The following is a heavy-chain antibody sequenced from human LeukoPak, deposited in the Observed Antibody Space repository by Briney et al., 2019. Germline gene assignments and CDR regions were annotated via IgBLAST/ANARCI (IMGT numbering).Heavy chain of an antibody. J-gene: IGHJ4*02. CDR1: GFTFSSYA. CDR3: ARDLSGGGYNYFDY. CDR2: IPYDGSNK. D-gene: IGHD5-24*01. V-gene: IGHV3-30-3*01. Sequence: GGSLRLSCAASGFTFSSYAVHWVRQAPGKGLEWVAVIPYDGSNKYYADSVKGRFTISRDNSKNTLYLQMNSLRAEDTAVYYCARDLSGGGYNYFDYWGQGTLVTVSS.